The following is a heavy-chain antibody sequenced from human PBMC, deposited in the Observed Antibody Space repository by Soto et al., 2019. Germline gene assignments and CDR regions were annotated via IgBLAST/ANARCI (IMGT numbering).Heavy chain of an antibody. CDR3: VDGQTAPIHSH. D-gene: IGHD2-21*01. V-gene: IGHV2-5*02. CDR2: IYWDDDK. J-gene: IGHJ1*01. CDR1: GFSFSTSGLG. Sequence: QITLMAYGPTLVKPTQTLTLTCTFSGFSFSTSGLGVGWLRQPQGKALECLGLIYWDDDKRYSPSLKSRLTITNVASKNQGVRTMTNMDPVDPATYYCVDGQTAPIHSHWGQGTLVTISS.